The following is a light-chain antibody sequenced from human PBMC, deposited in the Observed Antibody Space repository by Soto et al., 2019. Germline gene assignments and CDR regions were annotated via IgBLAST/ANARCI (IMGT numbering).Light chain of an antibody. CDR2: GAS. V-gene: IGKV3-20*01. CDR3: QQYDSSPCT. Sequence: EIVLTQSPGTLSLSPGERATLSCRASQSVSSSYLAWYQQKPGQAPRLLIYGASSRATGIPDRSSGSGSGTDFTLTISRLEPEDFAVYYCQQYDSSPCTFGQGTKLEIK. J-gene: IGKJ2*02. CDR1: QSVSSSY.